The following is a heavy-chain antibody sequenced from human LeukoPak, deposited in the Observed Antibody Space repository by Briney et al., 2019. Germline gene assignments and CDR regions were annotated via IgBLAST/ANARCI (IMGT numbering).Heavy chain of an antibody. J-gene: IGHJ4*02. CDR2: MNPNSGNT. V-gene: IGHV1-8*01. CDR3: ANGGDYDSSHDVGY. CDR1: GYTFTSYD. Sequence: ASVKVSCKASGYTFTSYDINWVRQATGQGLEWMGWMNPNSGNTGYAQKFQGRVTMTRNTSISTAYMELSSLRAEDTAVYYCANGGDYDSSHDVGYWGQGTLVTVSS. D-gene: IGHD3-22*01.